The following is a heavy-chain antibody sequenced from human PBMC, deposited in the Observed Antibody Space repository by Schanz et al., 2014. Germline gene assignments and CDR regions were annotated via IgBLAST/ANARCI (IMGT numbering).Heavy chain of an antibody. Sequence: QVQLVQSGAEVKKPGASVKVSCRASGYTFTSSGFSWVRHAPGQGLEWMGRIIPITGITNYAQKFQGRVTFTADKSTSTAFLEVNSLRSEDTAVYYCASDTMGGNFVLDVWGQGTTVTVSS. V-gene: IGHV1-69*04. D-gene: IGHD3-10*01. J-gene: IGHJ6*02. CDR1: GYTFTSSG. CDR2: IIPITGIT. CDR3: ASDTMGGNFVLDV.